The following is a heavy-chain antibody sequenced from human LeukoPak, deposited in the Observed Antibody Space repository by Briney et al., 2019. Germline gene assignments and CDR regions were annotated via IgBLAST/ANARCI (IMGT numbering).Heavy chain of an antibody. CDR1: GFSFSSYA. J-gene: IGHJ6*03. V-gene: IGHV3-23*01. D-gene: IGHD2-8*01. Sequence: GGSLRLSCAASGFSFSSYAMSWVRQAPGKGLEWGSAISAMGGSTYYIDSVKGRFTISRDNSKNTLYLQMNSLRAEDTAVYYCAKDQWRDDYYYMDVWGKGTTVTVSS. CDR2: ISAMGGST. CDR3: AKDQWRDDYYYMDV.